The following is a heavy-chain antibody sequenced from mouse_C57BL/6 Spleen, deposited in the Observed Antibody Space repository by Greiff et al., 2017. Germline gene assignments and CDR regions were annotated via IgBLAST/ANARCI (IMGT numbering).Heavy chain of an antibody. CDR1: GYTFTSYW. CDR2: INPSNGGT. J-gene: IGHJ3*01. V-gene: IGHV1-53*01. Sequence: QVQLQQPGTELVKPGASVKLSCKASGYTFTSYWMHWVKQRPGQGLEWLGNINPSNGGTTYNEKFKSKATLTVDKSSSTAYMQLSSLTSEDSAVYYCARYLEGFAYWGQGTLVTVSA. CDR3: ARYLEGFAY.